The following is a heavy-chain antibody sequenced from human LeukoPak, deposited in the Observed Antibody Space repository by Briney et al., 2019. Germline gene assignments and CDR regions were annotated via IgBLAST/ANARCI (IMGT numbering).Heavy chain of an antibody. CDR3: ARTEESGYSYVYFGYYYYMDV. Sequence: SETLSLTCAVYGGSLSGFYWSWIRQSPGKGLEWIGEINQSGSTNYNPSLKSRVTISVDTSKNQFSLKLSSVTAADTAVYYCARTEESGYSYVYFGYYYYMDVWGKGTTVTVSS. D-gene: IGHD5-18*01. CDR2: INQSGST. CDR1: GGSLSGFY. J-gene: IGHJ6*03. V-gene: IGHV4-34*01.